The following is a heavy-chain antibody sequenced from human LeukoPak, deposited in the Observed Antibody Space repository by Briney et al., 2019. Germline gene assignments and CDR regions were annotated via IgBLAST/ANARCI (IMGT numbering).Heavy chain of an antibody. D-gene: IGHD1-26*01. CDR2: ISGSGGST. Sequence: GGSLRLSCAASGFTFSSYAMSWVRQAPGKGLEWVSAISGSGGSTYYADSVKGRFTISRDNSKNTLYLQINGLRAEDTAVYYCATDSGSYPRYYYYYMDVWGKGTTVTVSS. V-gene: IGHV3-23*01. CDR1: GFTFSSYA. J-gene: IGHJ6*03. CDR3: ATDSGSYPRYYYYYMDV.